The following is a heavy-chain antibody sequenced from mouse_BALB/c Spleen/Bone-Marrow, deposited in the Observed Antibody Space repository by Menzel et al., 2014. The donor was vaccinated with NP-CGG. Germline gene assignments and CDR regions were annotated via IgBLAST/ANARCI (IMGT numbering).Heavy chain of an antibody. J-gene: IGHJ2*01. CDR2: IYPGNSDT. V-gene: IGHV1-5*01. Sequence: EVQLQQSGTVLARPGAAVKMSCKASGYTFSNYWMHWVKQRPGQGLEWIGTIYPGNSDTTYNQKFKGKAKLTAVTSTSTAYMERSSLTNEDSSVYDCTTLARSDFAYWGQGTTLTVSA. CDR1: GYTFSNYW. CDR3: TTLARSDFAY. D-gene: IGHD3-1*01.